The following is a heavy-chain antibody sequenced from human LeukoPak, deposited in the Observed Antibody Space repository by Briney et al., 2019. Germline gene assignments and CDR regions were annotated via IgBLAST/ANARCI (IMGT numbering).Heavy chain of an antibody. CDR1: GGSFSGYY. CDR2: INQSGST. V-gene: IGHV4-34*01. CDR3: ATIQRDHAFDI. J-gene: IGHJ3*02. D-gene: IGHD6-25*01. Sequence: SETLSLTCAVYGGSFSGYYWSWIRQPPGKGLEWTGEINQSGSTNYNPSLKSRVTISVDTSKNQFSLKLSSVTAADTAVYYCATIQRDHAFDIWGQGTLVTVSS.